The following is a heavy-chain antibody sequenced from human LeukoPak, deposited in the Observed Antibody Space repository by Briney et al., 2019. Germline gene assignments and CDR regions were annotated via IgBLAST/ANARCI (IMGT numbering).Heavy chain of an antibody. Sequence: ASVKVSCTASGYTFTGYYMHWVRQAPGQGLEWMGWINPNSGGTNYAQKFQGRVTMTRDTSISTAYMELSRLRSDDTAVYYCARGGMRDIVVVPAAMSIQGFDPWGQGTLVTVSS. CDR1: GYTFTGYY. CDR3: ARGGMRDIVVVPAAMSIQGFDP. CDR2: INPNSGGT. D-gene: IGHD2-2*01. J-gene: IGHJ5*02. V-gene: IGHV1-2*02.